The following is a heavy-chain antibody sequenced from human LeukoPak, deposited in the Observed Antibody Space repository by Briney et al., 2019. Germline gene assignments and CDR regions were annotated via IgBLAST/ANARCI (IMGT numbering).Heavy chain of an antibody. CDR2: IYPRGST. CDR3: ARGPWGGRFDY. Sequence: SETLSLTCAVSGGSISSGSYSWSWIRQPPGKGLEWIGYIYPRGSTYYNPSLKSRVILSLDKSANQFSLKLSSVTAADTAVYYCARGPWGGRFDYWGQGTLVTVSS. V-gene: IGHV4-30-2*05. J-gene: IGHJ4*02. D-gene: IGHD3-16*01. CDR1: GGSISSGSYS.